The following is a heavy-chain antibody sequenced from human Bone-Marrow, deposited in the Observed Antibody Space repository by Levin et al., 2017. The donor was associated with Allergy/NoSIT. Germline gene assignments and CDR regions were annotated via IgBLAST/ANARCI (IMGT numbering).Heavy chain of an antibody. D-gene: IGHD2-15*01. Sequence: ETLSLTCAASGFTFSTYYMSWVRQAPGKGLEWVSTITGNGGSTYYADSVKGRFTISRDNSKNTLYLQMNSLRAEDTAVYYCAKYCSGVSCYSGLDYWGQGTLVPVSS. J-gene: IGHJ4*02. CDR1: GFTFSTYY. V-gene: IGHV3-23*01. CDR3: AKYCSGVSCYSGLDY. CDR2: ITGNGGST.